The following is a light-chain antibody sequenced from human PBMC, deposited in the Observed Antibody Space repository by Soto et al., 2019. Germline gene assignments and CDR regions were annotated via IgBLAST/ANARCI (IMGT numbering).Light chain of an antibody. CDR1: QSASSSY. CDR2: GAS. CDR3: HQYGSSPSYT. J-gene: IGKJ2*01. V-gene: IGKV3-20*01. Sequence: EIVLTQSPGTLSLSPGERATLSCRASQSASSSYLAWYQQKPGQAPRLLIYGASSRATGIPDRFSGSGSGTDFSLTISRLEPEDFAVYYCHQYGSSPSYTFGQGPKLEIK.